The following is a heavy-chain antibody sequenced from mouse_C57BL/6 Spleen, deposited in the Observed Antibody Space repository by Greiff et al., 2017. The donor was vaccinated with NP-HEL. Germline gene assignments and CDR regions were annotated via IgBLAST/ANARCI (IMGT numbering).Heavy chain of an antibody. V-gene: IGHV1-55*01. Sequence: VQLQQSGAELVKPGASVKMSCKASGYTFTSYWITWVKQRPGQGLEWIGDIYPGSGSTNYNEKFKGKATLTVDTSSSTAYMQLSSLTSEDSAVYYCAVYSNGPYYYAMDYWGQGTSVTVSS. CDR3: AVYSNGPYYYAMDY. CDR1: GYTFTSYW. CDR2: IYPGSGST. J-gene: IGHJ4*01. D-gene: IGHD2-5*01.